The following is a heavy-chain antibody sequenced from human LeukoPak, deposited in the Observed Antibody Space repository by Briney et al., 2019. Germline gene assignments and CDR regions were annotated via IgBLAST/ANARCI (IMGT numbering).Heavy chain of an antibody. D-gene: IGHD4-23*01. J-gene: IGHJ4*02. CDR1: GFTFSKYS. CDR3: ARDSDDGGYSDY. V-gene: IGHV3-48*02. CDR2: IGNSISTI. Sequence: GGSLRLSCAASGFTFSKYSMNWVRQAPGKGLEWVSYIGNSISTIYHADSVKGRFTISRDNAKNSLYLQMNSLRDEDTAVYYCARDSDDGGYSDYWGQGTLVTVFS.